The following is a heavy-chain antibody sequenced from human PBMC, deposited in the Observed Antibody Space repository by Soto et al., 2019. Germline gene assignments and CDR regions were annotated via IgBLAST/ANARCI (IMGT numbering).Heavy chain of an antibody. J-gene: IGHJ6*01. CDR1: GGTFSSYA. CDR2: LIPIFGTA. V-gene: IGHV1-69*12. Sequence: QVQLVQSGAEVKKPGSSVKVSCKASGGTFSSYAISWVRQAPGQGREWMGVLIPIFGTANYAQKFQGRVTNAADETTSTAYTEVNTMSSEVTEVYYFATQELPDYYYESIDVWGQGTTFTVSS. D-gene: IGHD3-10*01. CDR3: ATQELPDYYYESIDV.